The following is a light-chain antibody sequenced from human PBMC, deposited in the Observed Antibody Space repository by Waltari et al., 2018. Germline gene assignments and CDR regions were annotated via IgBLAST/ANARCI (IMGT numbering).Light chain of an antibody. J-gene: IGKJ1*01. CDR2: AAS. CDR3: QQGNTFPPT. V-gene: IGKV1-12*01. CDR1: QGISSW. Sequence: DLQLTHSPSSVSASVRDRVTKTCRANQGISSWLAWYQQKPGRAPKLLIYAASTLQSGVPSRFSGSGSGTDFTLTISGLQPEDFATYFCQQGNTFPPTFGQGTKVEV.